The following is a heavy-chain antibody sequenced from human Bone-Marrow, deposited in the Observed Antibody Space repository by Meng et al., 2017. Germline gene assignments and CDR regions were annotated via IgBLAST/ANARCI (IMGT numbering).Heavy chain of an antibody. D-gene: IGHD2-2*01. CDR2: INHSGST. V-gene: IGHV4-34*01. J-gene: IGHJ4*02. CDR3: ARRVCSSTSCYGGYFDY. CDR1: GGSFSGYY. Sequence: SETLSLTCAVYGGSFSGYYWSWIRQPPGKGLEWIGEINHSGSTNYNPSLKSRVTISVDTSENQFSLKLSSVTAADTAVYYCARRVCSSTSCYGGYFDYWGQGTLVTVSS.